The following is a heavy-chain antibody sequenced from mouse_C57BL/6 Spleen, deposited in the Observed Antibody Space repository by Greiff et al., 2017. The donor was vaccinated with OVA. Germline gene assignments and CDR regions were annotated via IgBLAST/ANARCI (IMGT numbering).Heavy chain of an antibody. CDR3: ASGPPMDY. Sequence: EVQLQQSGPVLVKPGASVKMSCTASGYTFTDYYMNWVQQSHGKSLEWIGVINPYNGGTSYNQKFKGKATLTVDKSSSTAYMELNSLTSEDSAVYYCASGPPMDYWGQGTSVTVSS. V-gene: IGHV1-19*01. J-gene: IGHJ4*01. CDR2: INPYNGGT. CDR1: GYTFTDYY.